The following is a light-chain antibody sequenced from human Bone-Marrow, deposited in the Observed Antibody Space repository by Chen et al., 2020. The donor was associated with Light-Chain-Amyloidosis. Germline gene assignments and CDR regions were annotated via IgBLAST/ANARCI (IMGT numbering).Light chain of an antibody. V-gene: IGLV3-21*02. CDR1: NIGSTS. J-gene: IGLJ3*02. CDR3: QVWDRSSDRPV. CDR2: VDS. Sequence: SYVLTQPFSVSVAPAQTAPIACGGNNIGSTSVHWYQQTPGQARLLVVYVDSDRPSGIPERLSGSNSGNTATLTISRVEAGDEADYYCQVWDRSSDRPVFGGGTKLTVL.